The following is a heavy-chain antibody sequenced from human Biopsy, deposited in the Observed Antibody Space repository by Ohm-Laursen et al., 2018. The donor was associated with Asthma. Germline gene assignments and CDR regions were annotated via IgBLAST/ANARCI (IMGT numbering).Heavy chain of an antibody. CDR2: VSHTGST. CDR3: ARLADCSGGACYSYGWFDP. CDR1: GGSLSGYY. Sequence: GTLSLTCTVSGGSLSGYYWSWIRLPPGKGLEYIGDVSHTGSTNYNPSLKSRVTMSLDTSKSQFSLRLTSVTPADTAVYYCARLADCSGGACYSYGWFDPWGQGTRVTVSS. J-gene: IGHJ5*02. V-gene: IGHV4-59*01. D-gene: IGHD2-15*01.